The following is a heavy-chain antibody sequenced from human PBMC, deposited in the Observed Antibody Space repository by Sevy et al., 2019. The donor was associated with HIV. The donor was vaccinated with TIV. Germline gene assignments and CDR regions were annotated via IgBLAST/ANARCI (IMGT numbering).Heavy chain of an antibody. D-gene: IGHD3-10*01. CDR1: GFSFSTYW. J-gene: IGHJ4*02. V-gene: IGHV3-7*01. CDR2: IKEDGSET. CDR3: ARGYYGLGTDYAEYTMFDH. Sequence: GGSLRLSCAASGFSFSTYWMSWVRQAPGKGLEWVANIKEDGSETFNVDSVKGRFTISRDNAKNSLFLQLSSLRAEDTAVYYCARGYYGLGTDYAEYTMFDHWGQGTLVTVSS.